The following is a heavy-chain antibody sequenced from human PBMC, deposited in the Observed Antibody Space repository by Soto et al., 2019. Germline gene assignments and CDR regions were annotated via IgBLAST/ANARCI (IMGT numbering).Heavy chain of an antibody. CDR3: AKGYASSGWYEFTPYYYYGMDV. V-gene: IGHV3-23*01. Sequence: GGSLRLSCAASGFTFSSYAMSWVRQAPGKGLEWVSAISGSGGSTYYADSVKGRFTISRDNSKNTLYLQMNSLRAEDTAVYYCAKGYASSGWYEFTPYYYYGMDVWGQGTTVTVSS. J-gene: IGHJ6*02. D-gene: IGHD6-19*01. CDR2: ISGSGGST. CDR1: GFTFSSYA.